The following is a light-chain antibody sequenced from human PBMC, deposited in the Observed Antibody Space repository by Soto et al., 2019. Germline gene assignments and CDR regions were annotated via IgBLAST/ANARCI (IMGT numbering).Light chain of an antibody. J-gene: IGKJ2*01. CDR2: DSS. CDR1: QSVSSTS. V-gene: IGKV3-20*01. CDR3: QQYGGSPPKYT. Sequence: EIVLTQSPGTLSLSPGERVALSCRASQSVSSTSIAWYQQKPGQAPRLLIYDSSSRATDIPDRFSGSGSGTDFTLTISRLETEDFAVYYCQQYGGSPPKYTFGQGTKLEIK.